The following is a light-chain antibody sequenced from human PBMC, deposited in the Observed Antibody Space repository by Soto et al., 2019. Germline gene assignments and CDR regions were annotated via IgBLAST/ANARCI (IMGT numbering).Light chain of an antibody. V-gene: IGKV1-8*01. J-gene: IGKJ1*01. CDR2: AAS. CDR3: QQYYSYPWT. CDR1: LGISSC. Sequence: IPMTQSPSSFCESXGDRVTIYCRPRLGISSCLARYQQKPGKAPKMXXYAASTLQGGGPSRFSGSGSGTDFTRTISCLQSEDFATYYGQQYYSYPWTFGQGTKVDIK.